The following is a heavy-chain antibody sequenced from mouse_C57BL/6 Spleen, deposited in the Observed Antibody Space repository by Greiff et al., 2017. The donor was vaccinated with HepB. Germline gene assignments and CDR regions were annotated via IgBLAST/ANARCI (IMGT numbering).Heavy chain of an antibody. CDR3: ARLDYDGYFDY. CDR2: IRNKANGYTT. D-gene: IGHD2-3*01. Sequence: EVKVVESGGGLVQPGGSLSLSCAASGFTFTDYYMSWVRQPPGKALEWLGFIRNKANGYTTEYSASVKGRFTISRDNSQSILYLQMNALRAEDSATYYCARLDYDGYFDYWGQGTTLTVSS. CDR1: GFTFTDYY. V-gene: IGHV7-3*01. J-gene: IGHJ2*01.